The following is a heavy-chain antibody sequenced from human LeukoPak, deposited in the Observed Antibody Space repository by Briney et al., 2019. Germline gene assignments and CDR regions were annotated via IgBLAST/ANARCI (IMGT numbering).Heavy chain of an antibody. CDR2: ISAYNGNT. CDR1: GYTFTSYG. J-gene: IGHJ4*02. CDR3: ARGHCSSSCYGIDFDY. D-gene: IGHD2-2*01. Sequence: ASVKVSCKASGYTFTSYGISWVRQAPGQGLEWMGWISAYNGNTNYAQKLQGRVTMTTDTPTSTAYMELRSLRSDDTAVYYCARGHCSSSCYGIDFDYWGQGTLVTVSS. V-gene: IGHV1-18*01.